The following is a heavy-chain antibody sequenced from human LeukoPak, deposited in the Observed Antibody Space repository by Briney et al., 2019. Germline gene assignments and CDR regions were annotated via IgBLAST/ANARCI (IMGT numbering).Heavy chain of an antibody. Sequence: SETLSLTCTVSGYSISSIGSTYYWGWVRQSPGKGLEWIGSIYHSGSTYYNPSLQSRVTISIDTSKNQFSLKLSSVTAADTAVYYCARDQGIAVLGYWGQGTLVTVSS. CDR3: ARDQGIAVLGY. J-gene: IGHJ4*02. D-gene: IGHD6-13*01. CDR2: IYHSGST. V-gene: IGHV4-38-2*02. CDR1: GYSISSIGSTYY.